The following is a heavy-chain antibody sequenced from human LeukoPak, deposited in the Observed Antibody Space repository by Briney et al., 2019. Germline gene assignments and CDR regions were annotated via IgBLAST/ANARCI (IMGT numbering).Heavy chain of an antibody. CDR2: ISYDGSNE. Sequence: GGSLRLSCAASGLTFSTYGMHWVRQAPGKGLEWVAVISYDGSNEYYADSVKGRFTISRDNSKNTLYLQMSGLRAEDTAVYYCAKEFNRGLPDYWGQGTLVTVSS. V-gene: IGHV3-30*18. CDR1: GLTFSTYG. D-gene: IGHD2-21*01. CDR3: AKEFNRGLPDY. J-gene: IGHJ4*02.